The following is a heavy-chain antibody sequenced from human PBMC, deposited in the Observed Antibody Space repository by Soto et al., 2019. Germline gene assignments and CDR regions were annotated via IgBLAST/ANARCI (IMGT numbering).Heavy chain of an antibody. CDR3: ARNLLMVRGVIMSWFDP. CDR1: GGSFSGYY. J-gene: IGHJ5*02. D-gene: IGHD3-10*01. CDR2: INHSGST. Sequence: SETLSLTCAVYGGSFSGYYWSWIRQPPGKGLEWIGEINHSGSTNYNPSLKSRVTISVDTSKNQFSLKLSSVTAADTAVYYCARNLLMVRGVIMSWFDPWGQGTLVTVSS. V-gene: IGHV4-34*01.